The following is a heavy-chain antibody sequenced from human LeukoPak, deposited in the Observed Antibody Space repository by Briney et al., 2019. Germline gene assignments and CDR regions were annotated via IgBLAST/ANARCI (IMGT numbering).Heavy chain of an antibody. J-gene: IGHJ4*02. D-gene: IGHD6-19*01. Sequence: GGSLRLSCAASGFTVNSNYMSWVRQAPGKGLEWVSVIYSGGSTYYADSVKGRFTISRDNSKNTLYLQMNSLSAEDTAVYYCAGHSSGWYNVPRYWGQGTLVTVSS. CDR2: IYSGGST. CDR1: GFTVNSNY. V-gene: IGHV3-53*01. CDR3: AGHSSGWYNVPRY.